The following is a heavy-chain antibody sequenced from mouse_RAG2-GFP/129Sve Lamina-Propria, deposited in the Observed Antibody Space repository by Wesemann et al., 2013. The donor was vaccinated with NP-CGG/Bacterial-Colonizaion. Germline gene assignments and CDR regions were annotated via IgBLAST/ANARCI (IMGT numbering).Heavy chain of an antibody. CDR3: ASLSNYGYFDV. D-gene: IGHD2-5*01. CDR1: GIDFSRYW. V-gene: IGHV4-1*01. J-gene: IGHJ1*03. Sequence: EVKLLQSGGGLVQPGGSLKLSCAASGIDFSRYWMSWVRRAPGIGLEWIGEINPDSSTINYAPSLKDKFIISRDNAKNTLYLQMSKVRSEDTALYYCASLSNYGYFDVWGTGTTVTVSS. CDR2: INPDSSTI.